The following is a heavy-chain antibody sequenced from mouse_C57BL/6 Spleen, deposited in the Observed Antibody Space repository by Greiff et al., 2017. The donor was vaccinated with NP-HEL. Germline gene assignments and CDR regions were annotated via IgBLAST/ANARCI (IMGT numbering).Heavy chain of an antibody. Sequence: EVQRVESGGGLVKPGGSLKLSCAASGFTFSSYTMSRVRQTPEKRLEWVATISGGGGNTYYPDSVKGRFTISRDNAKNTLYLQMSSLRSEDTALYYCARLGVLRSFDYWGQGTTLTVSS. CDR1: GFTFSSYT. J-gene: IGHJ2*01. V-gene: IGHV5-9*01. CDR2: ISGGGGNT. D-gene: IGHD1-1*01. CDR3: ARLGVLRSFDY.